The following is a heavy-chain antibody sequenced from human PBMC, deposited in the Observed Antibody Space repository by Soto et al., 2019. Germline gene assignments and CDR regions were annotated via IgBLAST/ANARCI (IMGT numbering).Heavy chain of an antibody. V-gene: IGHV5-10-1*01. CDR3: AKSAIAVPPYGMDV. CDR1: GYSFTSYW. D-gene: IGHD6-19*01. Sequence: ESLKISCKGSGYSFTSYWISWVRQMPGKGLEWMGRIDPSDSYTNYSPSFQGHVTISADKSISTAYLQWSSLKASDTAMYYCAKSAIAVPPYGMDVWGQGTTVTVSS. J-gene: IGHJ6*02. CDR2: IDPSDSYT.